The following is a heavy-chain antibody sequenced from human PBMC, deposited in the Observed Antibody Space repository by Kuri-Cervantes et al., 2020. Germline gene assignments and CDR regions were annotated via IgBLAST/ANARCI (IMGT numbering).Heavy chain of an antibody. J-gene: IGHJ6*02. V-gene: IGHV3-21*01. Sequence: GGSLRLSCAASGFTFSSYSMNWVRQAPGKGLEWVSSISSSSSYIYYAASVKGRFTISRDNSKNTLYLQMNSLRAEDTAVYYCARDGDLTGYYTKDLDYYYYGMDVWGQGTTVTVSS. CDR3: ARDGDLTGYYTKDLDYYYYGMDV. D-gene: IGHD3-9*01. CDR2: ISSSSSYI. CDR1: GFTFSSYS.